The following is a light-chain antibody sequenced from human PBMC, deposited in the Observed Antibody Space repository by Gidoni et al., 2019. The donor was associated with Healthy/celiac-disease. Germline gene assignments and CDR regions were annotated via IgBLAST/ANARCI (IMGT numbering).Light chain of an antibody. V-gene: IGKV1-39*01. CDR1: QSISSY. CDR3: QQSYSTLTWT. CDR2: AAS. Sequence: DMQMPQSPSSLSASVGDRVTITCRASQSISSYLNWYQQKPGKAPKPLIYAASSLQSGVPSRFSGSGSGTDFTLTISSLQPEDFATYYCQQSYSTLTWTFGQGTKVEIK. J-gene: IGKJ1*01.